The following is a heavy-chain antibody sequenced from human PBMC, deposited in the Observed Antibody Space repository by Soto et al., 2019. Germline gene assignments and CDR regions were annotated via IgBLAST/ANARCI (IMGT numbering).Heavy chain of an antibody. CDR1: GFTFGDYA. Sequence: GGSLRLSCTASGFTFGDYAMSWFRQAPGKGLEWVGFIRSKAYGGTTEYAAAVKGRFTISRDDSTSIAYLQMNSLKTEDTAVYYCTRGGVMITFMPCFDYWGQGTLVTVSS. CDR2: IRSKAYGGTT. V-gene: IGHV3-49*03. D-gene: IGHD3-16*01. CDR3: TRGGVMITFMPCFDY. J-gene: IGHJ4*02.